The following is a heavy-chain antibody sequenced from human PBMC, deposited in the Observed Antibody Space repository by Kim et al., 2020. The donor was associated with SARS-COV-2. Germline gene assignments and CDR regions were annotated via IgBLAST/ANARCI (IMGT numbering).Heavy chain of an antibody. V-gene: IGHV3-23*01. Sequence: GGSLRLSCVASGFTFAGTAMTWVRLVPGKGLEWVSGISGGGEETFYADSVKGRLSISRDNSKNTLYLQLNTLRDEDAATYYCAKEGAPAYFDYWGQGTLVTVS. CDR3: AKEGAPAYFDY. CDR2: ISGGGEET. D-gene: IGHD3-16*01. CDR1: GFTFAGTA. J-gene: IGHJ4*02.